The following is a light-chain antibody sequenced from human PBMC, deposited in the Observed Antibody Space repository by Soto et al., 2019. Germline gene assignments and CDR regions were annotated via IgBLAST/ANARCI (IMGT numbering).Light chain of an antibody. CDR1: QGVSSW. J-gene: IGKJ4*01. CDR3: QQADTFPLT. V-gene: IGKV1-12*01. CDR2: GAS. Sequence: DIQMTQSPSSVSASVGDRVTITCRASQGVSSWLAWYQQKPGRAPKLLIYGASTLQSGVPSRFSGSGSGTDFRLTITTLQPEDSATYYCQQADTFPLTFGGGTKVEIE.